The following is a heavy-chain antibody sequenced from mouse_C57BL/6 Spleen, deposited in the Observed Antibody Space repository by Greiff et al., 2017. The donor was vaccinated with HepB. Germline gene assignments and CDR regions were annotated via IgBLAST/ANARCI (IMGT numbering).Heavy chain of an antibody. CDR2: INPNNGGT. CDR3: AREPGSSYFDY. J-gene: IGHJ2*01. CDR1: GYTFTDYY. Sequence: EVQLQQSGPELVKPGASVKISCKASGYTFTDYYMNWVKQSHGKSLEWIGDINPNNGGTSYNQKFKGKATLTVDKSSSTAYMELRSLTSEDSAVYYCAREPGSSYFDYWGQGTTLTVSS. D-gene: IGHD1-1*01. V-gene: IGHV1-26*01.